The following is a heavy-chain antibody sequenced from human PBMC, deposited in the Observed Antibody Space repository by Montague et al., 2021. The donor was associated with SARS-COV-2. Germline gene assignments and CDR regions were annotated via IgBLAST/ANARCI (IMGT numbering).Heavy chain of an antibody. J-gene: IGHJ5*02. CDR3: ARERGYCSGGSCYFGWFDP. V-gene: IGHV4-38-2*02. CDR1: GYSISSGYY. CDR2: IYHSGST. D-gene: IGHD2-15*01. Sequence: SETLSLTCTVSGYSISSGYYWGWIRQPPGKGLEWIGSIYHSGSTYYNPSLKSRVTISVDTSKNQFSLKLSSVTAADTAVYYCARERGYCSGGSCYFGWFDPWGQGTLVTVSS.